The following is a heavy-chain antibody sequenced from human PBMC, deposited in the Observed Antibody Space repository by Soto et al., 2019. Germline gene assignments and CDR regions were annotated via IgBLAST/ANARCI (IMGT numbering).Heavy chain of an antibody. V-gene: IGHV4-30-4*02. Sequence: PSDTLSLTCTVSGGSISSGDYYWSWIRQPPGKGLEWIGYIYYSGSTYYNPSLKSRVTISVDTSKNQFSLKLSSVTAADTAVYYCARGTMVRGVIIGWYFDLWGRGTLVTVSS. CDR2: IYYSGST. J-gene: IGHJ2*01. CDR1: GGSISSGDYY. D-gene: IGHD3-10*01. CDR3: ARGTMVRGVIIGWYFDL.